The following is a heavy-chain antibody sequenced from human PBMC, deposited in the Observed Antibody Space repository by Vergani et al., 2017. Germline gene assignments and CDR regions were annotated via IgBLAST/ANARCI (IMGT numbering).Heavy chain of an antibody. CDR1: GYTFTSYD. D-gene: IGHD3-22*01. V-gene: IGHV1-8*01. CDR3: GGGSSSGYWGSLNYYYYYGMDV. J-gene: IGHJ6*02. Sequence: QVQLVQSGAEVKKPGASVKVSCKASGYTFTSYDINWVRQATGQGLEWMGWMNPNSGNTGYAQKFQGRVTMTRNTSISTAYMELSSLRSEDTAVYYCGGGSSSGYWGSLNYYYYYGMDVWGQGTTVTVSS. CDR2: MNPNSGNT.